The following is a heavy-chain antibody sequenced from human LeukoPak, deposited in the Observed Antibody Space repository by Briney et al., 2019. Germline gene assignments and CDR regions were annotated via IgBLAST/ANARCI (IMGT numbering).Heavy chain of an antibody. CDR3: ARSTDIVVVPAAMGY. CDR2: ISSSSSYI. V-gene: IGHV3-21*01. Sequence: GGSLRLSCAASGFTFSSYSMNWVRQAPGKGLEWVSSISSSSSYIYYAVSVKGRFTISRDNAKNSLYLQMNSLRAEDTAVYYCARSTDIVVVPAAMGYWGQGTLVTVSS. J-gene: IGHJ4*02. CDR1: GFTFSSYS. D-gene: IGHD2-2*01.